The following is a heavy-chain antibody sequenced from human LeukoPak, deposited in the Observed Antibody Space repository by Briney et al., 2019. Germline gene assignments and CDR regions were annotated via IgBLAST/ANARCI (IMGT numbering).Heavy chain of an antibody. J-gene: IGHJ4*02. CDR1: GFTFSSYA. D-gene: IGHD6-19*01. Sequence: GGSLRLSCAASGFTFSSYAMHWVRQAPGKGLEWVAVISYDGSNKYYADSVKGRFTISRDNSKNTLYLQMNSLRAEDTAVYYCARELNRGSGWLFPPDYWGQGTLVTVSS. CDR2: ISYDGSNK. V-gene: IGHV3-30-3*01. CDR3: ARELNRGSGWLFPPDY.